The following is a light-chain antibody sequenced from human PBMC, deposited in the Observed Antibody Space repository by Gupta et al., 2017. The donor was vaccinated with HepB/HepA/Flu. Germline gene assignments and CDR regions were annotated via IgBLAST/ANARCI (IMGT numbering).Light chain of an antibody. CDR1: SSSFGGNY. Sequence: QSVLTQPPSASGPPGQRVTFSCSGSSSSFGGNYVYWYQQLPGPAPKLLIYRNNQRPSGVPDRFSGSKSGTSASLAISGLRSEDEADYYCAAWDDSLSAVVFGGGTKLTV. J-gene: IGLJ2*01. CDR3: AAWDDSLSAVV. V-gene: IGLV1-47*01. CDR2: RNN.